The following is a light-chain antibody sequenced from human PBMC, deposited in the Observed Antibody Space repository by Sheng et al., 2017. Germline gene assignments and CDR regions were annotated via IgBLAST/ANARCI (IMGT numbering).Light chain of an antibody. J-gene: IGKJ3*01. CDR1: QNIGTY. CDR2: DVF. Sequence: ETVLTQSPATLSLFPGERAILSCRASQNIGTYLAWYQQKPGQAPRLLIFDVFNRASGIPARFSGSGSGTDFTLTISSLAPEDSAVYYCQQRTNWAFTFGPGTKVAIK. CDR3: QQRTNWAFT. V-gene: IGKV3-11*01.